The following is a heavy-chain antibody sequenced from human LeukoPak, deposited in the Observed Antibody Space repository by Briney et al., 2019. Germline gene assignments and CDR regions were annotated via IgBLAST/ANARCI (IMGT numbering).Heavy chain of an antibody. CDR3: ARDELLGYGMDV. D-gene: IGHD2-21*02. CDR1: GYTFTSYG. Sequence: GASVKVSCKASGYTFTSYGFSWVRQAPGQGLEWMGWISANNGNTNFAQNLQGRVTMTTDTSTSTAYMELRSLRSDDTAVYYCARDELLGYGMDVWGQGTTVTVSS. V-gene: IGHV1-18*01. J-gene: IGHJ6*02. CDR2: ISANNGNT.